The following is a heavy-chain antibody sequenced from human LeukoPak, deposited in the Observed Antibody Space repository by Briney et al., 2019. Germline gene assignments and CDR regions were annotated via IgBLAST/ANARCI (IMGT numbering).Heavy chain of an antibody. D-gene: IGHD2-2*01. J-gene: IGHJ5*02. Sequence: GGSLRLSCAASGFTFSSFWMNWVRQAPGKGPEWVANIKQDGSEKLYVDSLKGRFTISRDNSKNTLYLQMNSLRAEDTAVYYCAKGRSGYCSSTSCPSFDPWGQGTLVTVSS. CDR1: GFTFSSFW. CDR3: AKGRSGYCSSTSCPSFDP. CDR2: IKQDGSEK. V-gene: IGHV3-7*01.